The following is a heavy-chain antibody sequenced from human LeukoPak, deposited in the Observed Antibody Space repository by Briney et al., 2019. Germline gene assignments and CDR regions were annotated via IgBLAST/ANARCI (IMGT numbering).Heavy chain of an antibody. J-gene: IGHJ4*02. CDR1: GYSISSGYY. Sequence: SETLSLTCTVSGYSISSGYYWGWIRQPPGKGLEWIGSIYHSGSTYYNPSLKSRVTISVDTSKNQFSLKVTSVTAADTAVYYCARASFYGSGTYYQRADYWGQGTLVTVSS. CDR2: IYHSGST. D-gene: IGHD3-10*01. CDR3: ARASFYGSGTYYQRADY. V-gene: IGHV4-38-2*02.